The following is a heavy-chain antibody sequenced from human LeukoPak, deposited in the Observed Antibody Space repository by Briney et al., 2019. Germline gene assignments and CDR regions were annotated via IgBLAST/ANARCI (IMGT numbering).Heavy chain of an antibody. J-gene: IGHJ6*03. V-gene: IGHV1-18*01. CDR1: GYTFTSYG. CDR3: ARGGVQLERLQSHWNYYYYMDV. Sequence: ASVKVSCKASGYTFTSYGISWVRQAPGQGLEWMGWISPYNGNTNYAQKLQGRVTMTTDTSTSTAYMELRSLRSDDTAVYYCARGGVQLERLQSHWNYYYYMDVWGKGTTVTVSS. CDR2: ISPYNGNT. D-gene: IGHD1-1*01.